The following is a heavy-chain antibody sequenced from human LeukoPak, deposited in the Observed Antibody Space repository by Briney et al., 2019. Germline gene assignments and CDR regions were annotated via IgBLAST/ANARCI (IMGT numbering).Heavy chain of an antibody. CDR2: IYTSGST. CDR1: GGSISSSSYY. Sequence: SETLSLTCTVSGGSISSSSYYWGWIRQHPGKGLEWIGYIYTSGSTYYNPSLKSRVTISIDTSKNQFSLKLTSVTAADTAVYYCARWVGTITPYYYGMGVWGQGTTVTVSS. J-gene: IGHJ6*02. D-gene: IGHD5-24*01. CDR3: ARWVGTITPYYYGMGV. V-gene: IGHV4-31*03.